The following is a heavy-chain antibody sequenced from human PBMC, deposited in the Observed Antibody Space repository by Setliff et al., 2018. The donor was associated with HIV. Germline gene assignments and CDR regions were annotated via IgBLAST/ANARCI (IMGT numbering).Heavy chain of an antibody. J-gene: IGHJ6*02. CDR1: GEFVSSGGNY. CDR2: IDYSGSA. CDR3: ARTFGDLKHYNYYYTIDV. Sequence: SETLSLTCTVFGEFVSSGGNYWGWVRQLPGKALEWIGYIDYSGSAFYNPSLKSRVTISGDKSKNQFSLKLSSVTAADTAVYYCARTFGDLKHYNYYYTIDVWGQGTTVTVSS. V-gene: IGHV4-31*03. D-gene: IGHD3-10*01.